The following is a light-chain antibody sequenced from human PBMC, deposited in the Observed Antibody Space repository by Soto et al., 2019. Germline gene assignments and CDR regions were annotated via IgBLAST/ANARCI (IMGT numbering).Light chain of an antibody. CDR2: DAY. J-gene: IGKJ1*01. Sequence: IRVTKSPAPVSLSPGDSATLSCRGSQRVSSSLAWYHQNPGQAPMLLIYDAYNRATGIPARFSVSVSGTDFTLTISSLVHADYGVYYCQQVSDWPLCTFGQG. CDR1: QRVSSS. V-gene: IGKV3-11*01. CDR3: QQVSDWPLCT.